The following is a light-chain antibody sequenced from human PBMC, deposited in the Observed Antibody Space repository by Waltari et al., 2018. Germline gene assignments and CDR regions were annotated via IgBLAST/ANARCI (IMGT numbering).Light chain of an antibody. CDR3: QQRTNWPLT. CDR2: DAS. CDR1: QSVNYF. J-gene: IGKJ4*01. V-gene: IGKV3-11*01. Sequence: EIVLTQSRATLSLSPGERATLSCRASQSVNYFLAWFQQKPGQAPRLLFYDASNRATGIPARFSGSASGTDFTLTISSLEPEDFAVYYCQQRTNWPLTFGGGTKVEIK.